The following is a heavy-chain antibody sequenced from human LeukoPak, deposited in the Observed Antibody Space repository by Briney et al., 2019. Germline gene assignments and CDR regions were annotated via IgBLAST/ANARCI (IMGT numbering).Heavy chain of an antibody. CDR3: ARGGSRSRRGDDAFDI. CDR2: ISAYNGNT. J-gene: IGHJ3*02. CDR1: GYTFTNYA. Sequence: GASVKVSFKASGYTFTNYAMNWVRQAPGQGLEWMGWISAYNGNTELAQKFQGRVTLATDASTSTAYVELRSLTSDDTAVYFCARGGSRSRRGDDAFDIWGQGTMVTVSS. D-gene: IGHD3-10*01. V-gene: IGHV1-18*01.